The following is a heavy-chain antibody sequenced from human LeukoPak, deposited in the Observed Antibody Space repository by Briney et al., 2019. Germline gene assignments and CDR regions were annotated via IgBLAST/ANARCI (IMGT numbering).Heavy chain of an antibody. D-gene: IGHD3-3*01. V-gene: IGHV4-39*07. CDR1: GGSISSSSYY. Sequence: SETLSLTCTVSGGSISSSSYYWGWIRQPPGKGLEWIGSIYYSGSTYYNPSLKSRVTISVDTSKSQFSLKLSSVTAADTAVYYCARVPYYDFWSGYFDYWGQGTLVTVSS. CDR3: ARVPYYDFWSGYFDY. CDR2: IYYSGST. J-gene: IGHJ4*02.